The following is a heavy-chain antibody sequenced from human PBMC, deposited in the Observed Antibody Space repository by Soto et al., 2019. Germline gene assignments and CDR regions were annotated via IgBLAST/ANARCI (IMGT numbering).Heavy chain of an antibody. J-gene: IGHJ4*02. CDR3: AADLTTYYYDSSGYPTLDY. Sequence: TSVKFSCKASGFTFTSSAVQWVRQAHGQRLEWIGWIVVGSGNTNYAQKFQERVTITRDMSTSTAYMELSSLRSEDTAVYYCAADLTTYYYDSSGYPTLDYWGQGTLVTVSS. D-gene: IGHD3-22*01. CDR1: GFTFTSSA. V-gene: IGHV1-58*01. CDR2: IVVGSGNT.